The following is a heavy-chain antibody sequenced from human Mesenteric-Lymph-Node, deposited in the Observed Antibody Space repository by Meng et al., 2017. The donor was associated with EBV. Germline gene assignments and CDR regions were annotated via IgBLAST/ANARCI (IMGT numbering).Heavy chain of an antibody. V-gene: IGHV2-5*02. CDR2: IYWDDDK. CDR1: GFSLSTSGVG. Sequence: QITLKEFGPTLVKPTQTLTLTCTFSGFSLSTSGVGVGWIRQPPGKALEWLALIYWDDDKRYSPSLKSRLTITKDTSKNQVVLTMTNMDPVDTATYYCARAVVVITGDWFDPWGQGTLVTVSS. J-gene: IGHJ5*02. CDR3: ARAVVVITGDWFDP. D-gene: IGHD3-22*01.